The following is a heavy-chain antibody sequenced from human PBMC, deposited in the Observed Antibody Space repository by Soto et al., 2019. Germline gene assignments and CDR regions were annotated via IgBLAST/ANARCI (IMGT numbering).Heavy chain of an antibody. CDR3: ARDVYINWFDP. V-gene: IGHV1-69*05. D-gene: IGHD5-12*01. CDR1: GGTFSSYV. Sequence: GSSVKVSCKASGGTFSSYVISWVRQAPGQGLEWMGGIIPIFGTANYAQKFQGRVTITTDTSTSTAYMGLRSLRSDDTAVYYCARDVYINWFDPWGQGTLVTVSS. J-gene: IGHJ5*02. CDR2: IIPIFGTA.